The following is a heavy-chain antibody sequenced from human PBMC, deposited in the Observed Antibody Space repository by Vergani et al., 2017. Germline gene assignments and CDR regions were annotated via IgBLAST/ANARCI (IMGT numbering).Heavy chain of an antibody. Sequence: QVQLQQWGAGLLKPSETLSLTCAVYGGSFSGYYWTWVRQPPGKGLEWIGEINHSGSTNYNPSLKSRVTLSVDTSKNQFSLKLSSVTAADTAVYYCARVVLAAANYMDVWGKGTTVTVSS. V-gene: IGHV4-34*01. D-gene: IGHD2-2*01. CDR1: GGSFSGYY. CDR3: ARVVLAAANYMDV. CDR2: INHSGST. J-gene: IGHJ6*03.